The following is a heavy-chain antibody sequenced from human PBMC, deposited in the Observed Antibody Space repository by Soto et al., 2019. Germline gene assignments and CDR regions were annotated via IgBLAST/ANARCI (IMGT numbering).Heavy chain of an antibody. J-gene: IGHJ4*02. CDR1: GCPSGKYA. D-gene: IGHD1-26*01. CDR3: AKMPDGVNSNAPYF. CDR2: PGGGIGP. V-gene: IGHV3-23*01. Sequence: EVQLLESGGGLVQPGESLKLACAASGCPSGKYALRWVRQAPGQGLEWVSTPGGGIGPYYADSVKGRFTISKDNPRDTMYLQMNSRRAEDTGIYYCAKMPDGVNSNAPYFWGPGTLVTVSP.